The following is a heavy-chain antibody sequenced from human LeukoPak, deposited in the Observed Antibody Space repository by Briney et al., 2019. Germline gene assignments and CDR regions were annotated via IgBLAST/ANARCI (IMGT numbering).Heavy chain of an antibody. J-gene: IGHJ3*02. CDR3: ASSWSGYSDDAFDI. D-gene: IGHD3-3*01. V-gene: IGHV3-21*01. Sequence: GGSLRLSCAASGFTFSSYSMNWVRQAPGKGLEWVSSVSSSSSYIYYADSVKGRFTISRDNAKNTLYLQMNSLRAEDTAVYYCASSWSGYSDDAFDIWGQGTMVTVSS. CDR2: VSSSSSYI. CDR1: GFTFSSYS.